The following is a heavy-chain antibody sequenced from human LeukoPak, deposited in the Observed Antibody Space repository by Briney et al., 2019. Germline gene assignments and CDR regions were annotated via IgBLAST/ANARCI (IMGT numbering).Heavy chain of an antibody. CDR2: IYYSGST. CDR3: ARDSGMIFHY. CDR1: GGSISSGGYY. V-gene: IGHV4-31*03. Sequence: SETLSLTCTVSGGSISSGGYYWSWIRQHPGKGLEWIGYIYYSGSTYYNPSLKSRVTISVDTSKNQFSLKLSSVTAADTAVYYCARDSGMIFHYWGQGTLVTVSS. D-gene: IGHD2-15*01. J-gene: IGHJ4*02.